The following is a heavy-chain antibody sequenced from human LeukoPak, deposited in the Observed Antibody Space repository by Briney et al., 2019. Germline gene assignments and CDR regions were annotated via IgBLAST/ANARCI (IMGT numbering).Heavy chain of an antibody. J-gene: IGHJ4*02. CDR2: IYTSGST. Sequence: PSETPSLTCTVSGGSISSGSYYWSWIRQPAGKGLEWIGRIYTSGSTNYNPSLKSRVTISVDTSKNQFSLKLSSVTAADTAVYYCARDVGATTAFDYWGQGTLVTVSS. CDR3: ARDVGATTAFDY. V-gene: IGHV4-61*02. D-gene: IGHD1-26*01. CDR1: GGSISSGSYY.